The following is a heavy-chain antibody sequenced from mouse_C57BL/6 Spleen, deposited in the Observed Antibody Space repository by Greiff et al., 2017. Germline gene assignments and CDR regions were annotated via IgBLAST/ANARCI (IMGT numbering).Heavy chain of an antibody. J-gene: IGHJ3*01. Sequence: VKLMESGAELVMPGASVKLSCKASGYTFTSYWMHWVKQRPGQGLEWIGEIDPSDSYTNYNQKFKGKSTLTVDKSSSTAYMQLSSLTSEDAAVYYCARGGLGHFAYWGQGTLVTVSA. D-gene: IGHD4-1*01. CDR2: IDPSDSYT. CDR3: ARGGLGHFAY. V-gene: IGHV1-69*01. CDR1: GYTFTSYW.